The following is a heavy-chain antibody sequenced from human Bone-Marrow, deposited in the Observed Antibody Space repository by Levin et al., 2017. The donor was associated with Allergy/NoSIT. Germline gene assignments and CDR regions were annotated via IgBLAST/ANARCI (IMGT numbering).Heavy chain of an antibody. CDR2: INVNNGHT. CDR1: GYTFTDYG. J-gene: IGHJ4*02. V-gene: IGHV1-18*01. CDR3: ARGFDY. Sequence: PGESLKISCKASGYTFTDYGISWVRQAPGQGLEWMGWINVNNGHTNYVQKFQGRVTMTTDTSTSTAYMELRSLRSDDTAIYYCARGFDYWGQGTLVTVSS.